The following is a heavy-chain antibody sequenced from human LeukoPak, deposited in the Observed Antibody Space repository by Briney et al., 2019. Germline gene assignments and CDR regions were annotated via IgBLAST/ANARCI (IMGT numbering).Heavy chain of an antibody. CDR3: ARDWSAEYSVDY. D-gene: IGHD2/OR15-2a*01. V-gene: IGHV3-7*01. CDR1: GFHFSSRW. Sequence: PGGSLRLSCAASGFHFSSRWMSWVRQAPGKGLEWVGNIQPDGNKEYPVDSVKGRFTISRDNARNSLNSLRVEDTAVYYCARDWSAEYSVDYWGQGTLVTVSS. CDR2: IQPDGNKE. J-gene: IGHJ4*02.